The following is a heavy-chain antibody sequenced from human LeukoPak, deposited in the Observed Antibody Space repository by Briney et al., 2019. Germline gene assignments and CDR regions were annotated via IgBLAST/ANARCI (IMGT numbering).Heavy chain of an antibody. Sequence: PGGSLRLSCAASGFTFSSYWMSWVRQAPGKGLEWVANIKQDGSEKYYVDSVKGRFTISRDNTMNSLYLQMNSLRAEDTAVYYCARVRYIRGSFYFEDFWGQGALVTVSS. D-gene: IGHD1-26*01. CDR2: IKQDGSEK. V-gene: IGHV3-7*01. CDR1: GFTFSSYW. CDR3: ARVRYIRGSFYFEDF. J-gene: IGHJ4*02.